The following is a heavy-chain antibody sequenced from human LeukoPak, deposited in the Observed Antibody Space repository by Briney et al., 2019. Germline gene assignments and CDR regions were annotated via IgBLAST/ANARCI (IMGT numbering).Heavy chain of an antibody. J-gene: IGHJ4*02. CDR2: VTGDGSST. V-gene: IGHV3-43*02. CDR1: GFTFEDYA. CDR3: AKGLFNQPLFDY. Sequence: PGGSLRLSCAASGFTFEDYAMHWVRQAPGKGLEWVSFVTGDGSSTYYADSVKGRFTISRDNAKNSLYLQMNSLRAEDMALYYCAKGLFNQPLFDYWGQGTLVTVSS. D-gene: IGHD2-2*01.